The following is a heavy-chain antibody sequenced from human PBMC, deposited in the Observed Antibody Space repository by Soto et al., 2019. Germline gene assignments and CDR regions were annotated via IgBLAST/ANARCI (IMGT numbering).Heavy chain of an antibody. CDR1: GGSISSSSYY. D-gene: IGHD2-8*02. CDR2: IYYSGST. V-gene: IGHV4-39*01. J-gene: IGHJ6*02. CDR3: ARHPSGRPEKYWRTEYYYYGMDV. Sequence: KASETLSLTCTVSGGSISSSSYYWGWIRQPPGKGLEWIGSIYYSGSTYYNPSLKSRVTISVDTSKNQFSLKLSSVTAADTAVYYCARHPSGRPEKYWRTEYYYYGMDVWGQGTTVTVSS.